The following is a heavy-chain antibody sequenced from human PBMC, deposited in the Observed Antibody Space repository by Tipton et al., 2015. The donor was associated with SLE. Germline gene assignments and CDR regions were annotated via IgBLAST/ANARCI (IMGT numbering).Heavy chain of an antibody. CDR3: ARGVAGYSFFPYMDV. CDR2: FNHTGST. J-gene: IGHJ6*03. Sequence: TLSLTCAVYRGSFSGYSWTWIRQSPGRGLEWIGEFNHTGSTNYNPSLKSRATISVDTSKNQLSLKLTLVTAADTAVYYCARGVAGYSFFPYMDVWGKGTTVTIS. D-gene: IGHD2-15*01. CDR1: RGSFSGYS. V-gene: IGHV4-34*01.